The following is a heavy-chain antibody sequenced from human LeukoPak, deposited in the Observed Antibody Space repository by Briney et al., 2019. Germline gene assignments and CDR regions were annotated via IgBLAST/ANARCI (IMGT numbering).Heavy chain of an antibody. V-gene: IGHV4-31*03. CDR2: IYYSGST. CDR3: ARTGSPTVTTFAVDY. CDR1: GCSVSSTAYY. Sequence: SETLSLTCTVSGCSVSSTAYYWSWIRQHPGKGLEWIVYIYYSGSTYYNPSLKSRVTMSVDTSKNQFSLNRSSVTAADTAVYYCARTGSPTVTTFAVDYWGQGTLVTVSS. J-gene: IGHJ4*02. D-gene: IGHD4-17*01.